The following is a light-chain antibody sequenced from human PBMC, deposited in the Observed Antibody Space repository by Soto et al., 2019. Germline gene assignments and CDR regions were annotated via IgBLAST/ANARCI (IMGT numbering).Light chain of an antibody. CDR2: GAS. CDR1: QSVNSRY. Sequence: EIVLTQSPGTLSLSPGERATLSCWASQSVNSRYLAWYQQKPGQAPRLLIFGASSRATGIPERFSGSGSGTDFTLTISRLEPEDFAVYYCQQYNNWPPWTFGQGTKVEI. J-gene: IGKJ1*01. V-gene: IGKV3-20*01. CDR3: QQYNNWPPWT.